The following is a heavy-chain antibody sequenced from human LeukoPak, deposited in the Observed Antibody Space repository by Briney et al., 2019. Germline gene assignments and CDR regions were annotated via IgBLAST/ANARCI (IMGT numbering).Heavy chain of an antibody. J-gene: IGHJ4*02. D-gene: IGHD3-22*01. V-gene: IGHV4-39*01. CDR3: ASDYYDSSGYPLPFDY. CDR1: GGSISSSSYY. Sequence: SETLSLTCTVSGGSISSSSYYWGWIRQPPGKGLEWIGCIYYSGSTYYNPSLKSRVPISVDTSKNQFSLKLSSVTAADTAVYYCASDYYDSSGYPLPFDYWGQGTLVTVSS. CDR2: IYYSGST.